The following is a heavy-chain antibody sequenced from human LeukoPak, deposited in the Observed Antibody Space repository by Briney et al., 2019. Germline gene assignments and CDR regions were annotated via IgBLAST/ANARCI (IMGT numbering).Heavy chain of an antibody. Sequence: ASVKVSCKASGYTFTGYYRHWVRQAPGQGLEWMGWINPNSGGTNYAQKFQGRVTMTRDTSISTAYMELSRLRSDDTAVYYCARACCSGGSCYSQGVDYWGQGTLVTVSS. CDR2: INPNSGGT. V-gene: IGHV1-2*02. D-gene: IGHD2-15*01. J-gene: IGHJ4*02. CDR1: GYTFTGYY. CDR3: ARACCSGGSCYSQGVDY.